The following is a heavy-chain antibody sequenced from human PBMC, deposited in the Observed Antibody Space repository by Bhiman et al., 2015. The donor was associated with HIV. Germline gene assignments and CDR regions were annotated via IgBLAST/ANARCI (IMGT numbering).Heavy chain of an antibody. J-gene: IGHJ4*02. V-gene: IGHV3-48*01. CDR2: ISRSSNTI. Sequence: EVQLVETGGGLIQPGGSLRLSCAPSGFTVSSNYMSWVRQAPGKGLEWVSYISRSSNTIYYADSVRGRFTISRDNAKNSLYLQMNSLRAEDTAVYYCASGSGSVNFDYWGQGTLVTVSS. CDR1: GFTVSSNY. D-gene: IGHD3-10*01. CDR3: ASGSGSVNFDY.